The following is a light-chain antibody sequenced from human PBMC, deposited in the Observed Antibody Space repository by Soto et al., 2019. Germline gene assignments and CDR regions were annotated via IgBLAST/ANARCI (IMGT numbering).Light chain of an antibody. CDR1: NSDVGGYEY. J-gene: IGLJ1*01. CDR2: EVR. Sequence: QSALAQPASVSGSPGQSITISCTGTNSDVGGYEYVAWYQQHPGKVPKLMISEVRNRPSGASNRFSGSKSGNTASPTISGLQAEDEADYYCSTYTTSRTLVFGSGTKVTVL. CDR3: STYTTSRTLV. V-gene: IGLV2-14*01.